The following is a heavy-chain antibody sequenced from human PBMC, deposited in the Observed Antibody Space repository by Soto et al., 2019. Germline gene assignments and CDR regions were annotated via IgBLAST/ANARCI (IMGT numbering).Heavy chain of an antibody. Sequence: QVQLVQSGAEVKKPGASVKVSCKASGYTFTGYYMHWVRQAPGQGLEWMGWINPNSGGTNYAQKFQGWVTMTRDTSISTAYMEMSRLGSDDTAVYYCARDRSARGVIPLDAFDIWGQGTMVTVSS. J-gene: IGHJ3*02. CDR3: ARDRSARGVIPLDAFDI. CDR1: GYTFTGYY. D-gene: IGHD3-10*01. V-gene: IGHV1-2*04. CDR2: INPNSGGT.